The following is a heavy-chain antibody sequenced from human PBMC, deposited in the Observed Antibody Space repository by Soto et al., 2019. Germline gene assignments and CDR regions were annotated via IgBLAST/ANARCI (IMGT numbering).Heavy chain of an antibody. J-gene: IGHJ3*02. CDR1: GFIFGDYA. Sequence: GGSLRLSCRAFGFIFGDYAMSWFRQAPGKGLEWVAAISGSGGSTYYADSVKGRFTISRDNSKNTLYLQMNSLRAEDTAVYYCAKSEIAAAGIWARPHGAFAIWGQGTMVTVSS. CDR3: AKSEIAAAGIWARPHGAFAI. D-gene: IGHD6-13*01. V-gene: IGHV3-23*01. CDR2: ISGSGGST.